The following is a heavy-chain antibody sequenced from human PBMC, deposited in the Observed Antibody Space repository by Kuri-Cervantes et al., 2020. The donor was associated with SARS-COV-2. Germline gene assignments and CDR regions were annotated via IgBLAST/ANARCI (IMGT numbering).Heavy chain of an antibody. J-gene: IGHJ5*02. CDR1: GGSISSHY. CDR2: IYYSGST. Sequence: LRLSCTVSGGSISSHYWSWIRQPPGKGLEWIGYIYYSGSTNYNPSLKSRVTISVDTSKNQFSLKLSPVTAADTAVYYCARGGDYSYWFDPWGQGTLVTVSS. V-gene: IGHV4-59*11. D-gene: IGHD4-17*01. CDR3: ARGGDYSYWFDP.